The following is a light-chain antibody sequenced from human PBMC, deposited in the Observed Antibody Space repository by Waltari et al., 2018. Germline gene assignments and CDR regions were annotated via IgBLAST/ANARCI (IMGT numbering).Light chain of an antibody. CDR1: QSVSSDY. Sequence: EVVLTQSPGTLSLSPGERAALSCRASQSVSSDYLAWYQQKPGQAPRLLISVASNRAAGIPDRVSGSGSGTDFTLTISRLEPEDFAVYYCQQHGSSPYTFGQGTKLEIK. J-gene: IGKJ2*01. CDR3: QQHGSSPYT. V-gene: IGKV3-20*01. CDR2: VAS.